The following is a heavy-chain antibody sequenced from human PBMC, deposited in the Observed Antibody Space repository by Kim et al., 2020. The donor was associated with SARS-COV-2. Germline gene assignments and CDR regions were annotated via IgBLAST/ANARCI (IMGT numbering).Heavy chain of an antibody. V-gene: IGHV3-30*18. CDR2: TSNDGSKK. CDR3: AKGLWFGELSLYAFEI. CDR1: GFTFSTYA. D-gene: IGHD3-10*01. Sequence: GGSLRLSCAASGFTFSTYAMHWVRQAPGKGLEWVAVTSNDGSKKYYADSVKGRFTISRDNSKNTVYLQMSSLRAEDTAVYYCAKGLWFGELSLYAFEIWG. J-gene: IGHJ3*02.